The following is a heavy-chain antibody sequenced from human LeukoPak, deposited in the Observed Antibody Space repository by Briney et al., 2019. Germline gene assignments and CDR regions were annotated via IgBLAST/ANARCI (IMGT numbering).Heavy chain of an antibody. CDR2: MNPSGGSI. CDR3: ARGRHYYESSDYYYEGDGFDV. V-gene: IGHV1-46*01. J-gene: IGHJ3*01. Sequence: ASVKVSCKASGDTFSSYYVHWVRQAPGQGLEWMGIMNPSGGSIRYAQKFQGRVTMTRDMSTSTVYMELSSLRSEDTAVYYCARGRHYYESSDYYYEGDGFDVWGQGKMVTVSS. CDR1: GDTFSSYY. D-gene: IGHD3-22*01.